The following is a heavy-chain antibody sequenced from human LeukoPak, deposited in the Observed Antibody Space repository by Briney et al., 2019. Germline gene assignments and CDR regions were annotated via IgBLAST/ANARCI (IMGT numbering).Heavy chain of an antibody. V-gene: IGHV3-53*01. CDR3: ASGQDGYNWVYYYYGMDV. CDR1: RFTVSSNY. J-gene: IGHJ6*02. D-gene: IGHD5-24*01. CDR2: IYSGGST. Sequence: GGSLRLSCAASRFTVSSNYMSWVRQAPGKGLEWVSVIYSGGSTYYADSVKGRFTISRDNSKNTLYLQMNSLRAEDTAVYYCASGQDGYNWVYYYYGMDVWGQGTTVTVS.